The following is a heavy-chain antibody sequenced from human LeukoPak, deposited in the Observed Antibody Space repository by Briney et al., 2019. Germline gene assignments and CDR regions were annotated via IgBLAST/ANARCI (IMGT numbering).Heavy chain of an antibody. Sequence: GGSLRPSCAASGFTFSSYAMSWVRQAPGKGLEWVSAISGSGGSTYYADSVKGRFTISRDNSKNTLYLQMNSLRAEDTAVYYCAKVPLDIVGATYFDYWGQGTLVTVSS. V-gene: IGHV3-23*01. J-gene: IGHJ4*02. CDR3: AKVPLDIVGATYFDY. D-gene: IGHD1-26*01. CDR1: GFTFSSYA. CDR2: ISGSGGST.